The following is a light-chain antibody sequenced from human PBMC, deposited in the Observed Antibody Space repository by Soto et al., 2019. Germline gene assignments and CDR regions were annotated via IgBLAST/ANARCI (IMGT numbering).Light chain of an antibody. Sequence: QSALTQPASVSGSPGQSITISCTGTSSDVGGYNYVSWYQHHPGKAPKLMIYDVSNRPSGVSNRFSGSKSGNTASLTIAGLWAEDEADYYSSSYTKSSPVVFGGGTKLTVL. CDR1: SSDVGGYNY. CDR2: DVS. J-gene: IGLJ2*01. V-gene: IGLV2-14*03. CDR3: SSYTKSSPVV.